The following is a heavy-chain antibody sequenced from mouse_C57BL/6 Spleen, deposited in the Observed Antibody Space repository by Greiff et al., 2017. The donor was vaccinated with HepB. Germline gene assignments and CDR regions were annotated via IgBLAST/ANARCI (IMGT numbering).Heavy chain of an antibody. CDR3: TTLAGAY. J-gene: IGHJ3*01. V-gene: IGHV14-4*01. Sequence: VQLKESGAELVRPGASVKLSCTASGFNFKDDYMHWVKQRPEQGLEWIGWIDPENGDTEYASKFQGKATITADTSSNTAYLQLSSLTSEDTAVYYCTTLAGAYWGQGTLVTVSA. CDR1: GFNFKDDY. CDR2: IDPENGDT.